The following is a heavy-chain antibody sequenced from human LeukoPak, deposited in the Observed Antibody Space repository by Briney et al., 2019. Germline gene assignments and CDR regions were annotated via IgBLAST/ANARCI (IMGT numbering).Heavy chain of an antibody. CDR3: AGGGYCSRPSCFAHLLDY. CDR1: GGSISRYY. J-gene: IGHJ4*02. Sequence: SETLSLTCTVSGGSISRYYWSWIRQPPGKGLEWIGYIHYSGGTNYSPSLKSRVTISVDTSKSQFSLKLNSVTAADTAVYFCAGGGYCSRPSCFAHLLDYWGPGNLITVSS. V-gene: IGHV4-59*01. D-gene: IGHD2-2*01. CDR2: IHYSGGT.